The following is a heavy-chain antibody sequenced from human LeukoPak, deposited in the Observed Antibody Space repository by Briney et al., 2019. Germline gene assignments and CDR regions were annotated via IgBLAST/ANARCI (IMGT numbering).Heavy chain of an antibody. CDR1: GFTFSSYG. J-gene: IGHJ4*02. CDR2: ISYDGSNK. CDR3: AKDRRRGYYDSNGGPPFEFDY. Sequence: GGSLRLSCAASGFTFSSYGMHWVRQAPGKGLEWVAVISYDGSNKYYADSVKGRFTISRDNSKNTLYLQMNSLRAEDTAVYYCAKDRRRGYYDSNGGPPFEFDYWGQGTLVTVSS. V-gene: IGHV3-30*18. D-gene: IGHD3-22*01.